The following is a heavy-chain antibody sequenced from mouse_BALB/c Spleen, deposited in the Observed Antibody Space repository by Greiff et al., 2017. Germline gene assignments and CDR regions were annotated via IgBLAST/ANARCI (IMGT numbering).Heavy chain of an antibody. Sequence: EVKLVESGPSLVKPSQTLSLTCSVTGDSITSGYWNWIRKFPGKKLEYMGYISYSGSTYYNPSLKSRISITRDTSKNQYYLQLNSVTTEDTATYYCARSLGYDGYYDAMDYWGQGTSVTVSS. D-gene: IGHD2-3*01. CDR1: GDSITSGY. CDR3: ARSLGYDGYYDAMDY. J-gene: IGHJ4*01. CDR2: ISYSGST. V-gene: IGHV3-8*02.